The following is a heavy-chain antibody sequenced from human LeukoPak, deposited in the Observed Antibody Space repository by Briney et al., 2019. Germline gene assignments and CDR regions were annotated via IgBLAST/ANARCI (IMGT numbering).Heavy chain of an antibody. J-gene: IGHJ5*02. V-gene: IGHV3-30-3*01. CDR2: ISYDGSNK. CDR3: ARGPVGFVVVPVAIMGGWFDP. Sequence: PGGSLRLSCAASGFTFSSYAMHWVRQAPGKGLEWVAVISYDGSNKYYADSVKGRFTISRDNSKNTLYLQMNSLRAEDTAVYYCARGPVGFVVVPVAIMGGWFDPWGQGTLVTVSS. D-gene: IGHD2-2*01. CDR1: GFTFSSYA.